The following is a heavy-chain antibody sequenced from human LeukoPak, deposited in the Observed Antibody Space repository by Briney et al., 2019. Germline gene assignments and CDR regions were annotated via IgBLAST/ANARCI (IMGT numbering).Heavy chain of an antibody. D-gene: IGHD5-12*01. Sequence: GGSLRLSCAASGFTVSSNYMSWVRQAPGKGLECVSVIDNGGKTYYGDSVKGRFTISRDNSKNTLYLQMKSLRAEDTAVYYCAKGGGYEAQYYYYYLDVWGKGTTVTISS. CDR3: AKGGGYEAQYYYYYLDV. CDR1: GFTVSSNY. CDR2: IDNGGKT. J-gene: IGHJ6*03. V-gene: IGHV3-66*02.